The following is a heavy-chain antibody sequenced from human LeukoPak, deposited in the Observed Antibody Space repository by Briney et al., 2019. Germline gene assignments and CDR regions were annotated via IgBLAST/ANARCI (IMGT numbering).Heavy chain of an antibody. CDR1: GYTFTSYY. J-gene: IGHJ4*02. D-gene: IGHD3-22*01. CDR3: AKYYYDSYEGYYFDY. Sequence: ASVKVSYKASGYTFTSYYMHWVRQAPGQGLEWMGWINPNSGGTNYAQKFQGRVTMTRDTSISTAYMELSRLKSDDTAFYYCAKYYYDSYEGYYFDYWGQGTLVTVSS. CDR2: INPNSGGT. V-gene: IGHV1-2*02.